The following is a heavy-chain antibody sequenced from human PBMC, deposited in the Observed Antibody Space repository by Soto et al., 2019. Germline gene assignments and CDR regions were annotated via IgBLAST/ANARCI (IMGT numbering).Heavy chain of an antibody. D-gene: IGHD4-17*01. V-gene: IGHV3-13*01. CDR2: IGTAGDT. CDR1: GFTFSSYD. CDR3: ARAKVVYDYGDYPFDY. Sequence: ESGGGLVQPGGSLRLSCAASGFTFSSYDMHWVRQATGKGLEWVSAIGTAGDTYYPGSVKGRFTISRENAKNSLYLQMNSLRAGDTAVYYCARAKVVYDYGDYPFDYWGQGTLVTVSS. J-gene: IGHJ4*02.